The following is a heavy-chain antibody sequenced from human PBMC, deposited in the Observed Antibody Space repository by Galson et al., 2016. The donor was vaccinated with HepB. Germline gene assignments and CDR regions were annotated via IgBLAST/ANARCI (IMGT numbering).Heavy chain of an antibody. Sequence: SETLSLTCAVYGGSFSGYYWSWIRQPPGKGLEWIGEISHSENANYNPSLKSRVTISVDTSKNQFSLKLTSPTAADTAVYYCAREPSSTIFAVVHYYYYMDVWGRGTTVTVSS. V-gene: IGHV4-34*01. CDR3: AREPSSTIFAVVHYYYYMDV. J-gene: IGHJ6*03. D-gene: IGHD3-3*01. CDR2: ISHSENA. CDR1: GGSFSGYY.